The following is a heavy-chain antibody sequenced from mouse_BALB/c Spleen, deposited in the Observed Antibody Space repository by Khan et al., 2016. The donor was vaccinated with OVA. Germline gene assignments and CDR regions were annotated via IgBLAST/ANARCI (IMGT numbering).Heavy chain of an antibody. V-gene: IGHV5-6*01. CDR3: IRDRYDGGYFFDV. Sequence: EVELVESGGDLMKPGGSLKLSCAASGFTFSSFHMSWVRQTPDKRLEWVATISGGGAYTYYPDSVKGRFTISKDSAKSTLYLQMSALRSEDTGMYCCIRDRYDGGYFFDVWGAGTTVTVSS. J-gene: IGHJ1*01. CDR1: GFTFSSFH. D-gene: IGHD2-12*01. CDR2: ISGGGAYT.